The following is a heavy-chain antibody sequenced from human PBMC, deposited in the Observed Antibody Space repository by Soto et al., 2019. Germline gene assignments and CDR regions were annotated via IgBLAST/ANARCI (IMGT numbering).Heavy chain of an antibody. CDR1: RERLECSF. J-gene: IGHJ5*02. Sequence: CWEAFRERLECSFMDLLLKNQGKGLEWMGWINPNSGGTNYAQKFQGWVTMTRDTSISTAYMELNSLRDEDTAVYYCARESRFLEWLSLNWFDPWGQGTLVTSPQ. V-gene: IGHV1-2*04. CDR2: INPNSGGT. D-gene: IGHD3-3*01. CDR3: ARESRFLEWLSLNWFDP.